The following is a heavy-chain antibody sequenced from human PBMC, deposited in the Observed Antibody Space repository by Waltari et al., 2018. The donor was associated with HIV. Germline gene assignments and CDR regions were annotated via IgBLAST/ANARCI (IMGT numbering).Heavy chain of an antibody. J-gene: IGHJ4*02. CDR1: GGTFSSYA. V-gene: IGHV1-69*01. CDR3: ARGNARYYYDSSGYSYFDY. CDR2: IIPIFGTA. D-gene: IGHD3-22*01. Sequence: QVQLVQSGAEVKKPGSSVKVSCKASGGTFSSYAISWVRQAPGQGLEWMGGIIPIFGTANDAQKFQGRVTITADESTSTAYMELSSLRSEDTAVYYCARGNARYYYDSSGYSYFDYWGQGTLVTVSS.